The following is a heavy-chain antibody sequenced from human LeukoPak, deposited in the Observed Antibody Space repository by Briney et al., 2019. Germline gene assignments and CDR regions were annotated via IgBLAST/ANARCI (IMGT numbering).Heavy chain of an antibody. J-gene: IGHJ4*02. Sequence: SETLSLTCAVSGGSFSGYYWTWIRQPPGKGLEWIGEINHSGSANYTPSLKSRVTISLDTSKNQFSLKLSSVTAADTAVYYCARGQGTVTTHWGQGTLVTVSS. CDR2: INHSGSA. CDR3: ARGQGTVTTH. CDR1: GGSFSGYY. V-gene: IGHV4-34*01. D-gene: IGHD4-17*01.